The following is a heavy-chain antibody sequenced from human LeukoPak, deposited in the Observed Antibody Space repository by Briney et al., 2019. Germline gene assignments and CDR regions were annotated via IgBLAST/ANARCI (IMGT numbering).Heavy chain of an antibody. CDR1: GFIFSSYA. CDR3: ARAKYYDFWSGYPPSPSFDY. J-gene: IGHJ4*02. V-gene: IGHV3-64*02. Sequence: GGSLRLSCAASGFIFSSYAIHWVRQAPGKGLEYVSAISRNGLTTYYADSVKGRFTIPRDNSKNTVYLQMDGLRAEDMAVYYCARAKYYDFWSGYPPSPSFDYWGQGTLVNVSS. CDR2: ISRNGLTT. D-gene: IGHD3-3*01.